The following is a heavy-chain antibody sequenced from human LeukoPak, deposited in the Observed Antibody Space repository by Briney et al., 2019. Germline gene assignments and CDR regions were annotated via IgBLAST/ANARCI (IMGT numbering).Heavy chain of an antibody. CDR1: GGSVSSGNYY. CDR2: IYNSGST. Sequence: SQTLSLTCTVSGGSVSSGNYYWSWIRQHPGKGLEWIGHIYNSGSTYYNPSLQSRVIISVDTSKSQFSLKLSSVTAADTAVYYCARGPYSSSWFASYFDYWGQGTLVTVSS. D-gene: IGHD6-13*01. J-gene: IGHJ4*02. CDR3: ARGPYSSSWFASYFDY. V-gene: IGHV4-31*03.